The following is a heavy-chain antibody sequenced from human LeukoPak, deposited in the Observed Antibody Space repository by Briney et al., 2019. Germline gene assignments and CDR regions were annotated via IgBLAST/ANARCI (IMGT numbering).Heavy chain of an antibody. Sequence: GGSLRLSCAASGFTVSSNYMSWVRQAPGKGLKWVSVIYSGGSTYYADSVKGRFTISRDNSKNTLYLQMNSLRAEDTAVYYCARARMVAASYFDYWGQGTLVTVSS. D-gene: IGHD2-15*01. CDR3: ARARMVAASYFDY. V-gene: IGHV3-66*01. CDR1: GFTVSSNY. CDR2: IYSGGST. J-gene: IGHJ4*02.